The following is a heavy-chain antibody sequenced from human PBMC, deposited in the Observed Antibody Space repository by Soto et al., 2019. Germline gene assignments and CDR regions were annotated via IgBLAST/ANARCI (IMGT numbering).Heavy chain of an antibody. Sequence: GGSLRLSCAASGFTFSSYAMSWVRQAPGKGLEWVSAISGSGGSTYYADSVKGRFTISRDNSKNTLYLQMNSLRAEDTAVYYCAKEPLRALYYDSSGYYDYWGQGTLVTVSS. CDR2: ISGSGGST. D-gene: IGHD3-22*01. J-gene: IGHJ4*02. V-gene: IGHV3-23*01. CDR3: AKEPLRALYYDSSGYYDY. CDR1: GFTFSSYA.